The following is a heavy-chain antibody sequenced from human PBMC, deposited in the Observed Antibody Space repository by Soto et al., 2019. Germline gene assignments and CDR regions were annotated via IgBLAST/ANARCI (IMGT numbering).Heavy chain of an antibody. CDR3: ARPHGGSSGWDNWFDP. Sequence: QVQLQESGPGLVKPSETLSLTCTVSGGSISSYYWSWIRQPPGKGLEWIGYIHYSGSTNYNPSLMGRVTISVATSKNRFSLKLNSVTAADTAVYYCARPHGGSSGWDNWFDPWGQGTLVTVSS. CDR2: IHYSGST. D-gene: IGHD6-25*01. J-gene: IGHJ5*02. CDR1: GGSISSYY. V-gene: IGHV4-59*01.